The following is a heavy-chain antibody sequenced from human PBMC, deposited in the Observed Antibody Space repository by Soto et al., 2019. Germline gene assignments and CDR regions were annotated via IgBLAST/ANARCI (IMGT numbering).Heavy chain of an antibody. CDR2: ISSSSRYI. V-gene: IGHV3-21*01. J-gene: IGHJ4*02. Sequence: NPGGSLRLSSAASGFTFKTYSMNCVRQAPGKGLEWVSSISSSSRYIYYADSLKGRFTISRDNAKNSLYLQMNSLRAEDTAVYYCVSSFDFWSSSYYYFESWGQGTLVTVSS. CDR1: GFTFKTYS. D-gene: IGHD3-3*01. CDR3: VSSFDFWSSSYYYFES.